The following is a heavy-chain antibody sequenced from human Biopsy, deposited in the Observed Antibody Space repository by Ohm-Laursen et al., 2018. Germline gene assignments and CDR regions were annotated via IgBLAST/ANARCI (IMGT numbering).Heavy chain of an antibody. J-gene: IGHJ6*02. V-gene: IGHV3-21*01. CDR3: ARVLLPAAAVHYGMDV. D-gene: IGHD2-2*01. CDR2: ISSSSNSI. Sequence: GSLRLSCAAPGLTFSRYSMHWVRQAPGKGLEWVSSISSSSNSIYYGDSVKGRFTISRDNAKNSLYLQMNSLRAEDTAVYYCARVLLPAAAVHYGMDVWGQGTTVTVSS. CDR1: GLTFSRYS.